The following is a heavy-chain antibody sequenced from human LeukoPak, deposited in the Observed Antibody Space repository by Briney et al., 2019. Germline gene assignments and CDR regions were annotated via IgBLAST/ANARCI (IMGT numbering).Heavy chain of an antibody. CDR3: ATARYYDFWSGYYD. Sequence: GASVKVSCKVSGYTLTELSMHWVRRAPGKGLEWMGGFDPEDGETIYAQKFQGRVTMTEDTSTDTAYMELSSLRSEDTAVYYCATARYYDFWSGYYDWGQGTLVTVSS. D-gene: IGHD3-3*01. V-gene: IGHV1-24*01. J-gene: IGHJ4*02. CDR1: GYTLTELS. CDR2: FDPEDGET.